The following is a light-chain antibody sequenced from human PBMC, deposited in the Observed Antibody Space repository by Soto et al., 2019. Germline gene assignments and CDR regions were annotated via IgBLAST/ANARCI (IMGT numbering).Light chain of an antibody. CDR3: EEWDDSLSGYV. CDR1: SSNIGSNY. J-gene: IGLJ1*01. V-gene: IGLV1-47*01. CDR2: RNN. Sequence: QSVLTQPPSASGTPGQRVTISCSGSSSNIGSNYVYWYQQLPGTAPKLLIYRNNQRPSGVPDRFSGSKSGPSASLAISGLRSEDEADYYCEEWDDSLSGYVFGTGTKVTVL.